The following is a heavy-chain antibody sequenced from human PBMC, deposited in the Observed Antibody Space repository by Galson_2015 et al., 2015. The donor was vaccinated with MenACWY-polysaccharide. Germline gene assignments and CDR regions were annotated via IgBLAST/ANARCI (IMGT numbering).Heavy chain of an antibody. D-gene: IGHD2-15*01. Sequence: SLRLSCAASGFAFSNYGMAWVRQAPGKGLEWVSALSQTTTTYYSASVKGRFTISRDNSKNTLYLQMNSLRVEDTAVYYCAREGFRSGGTCYFYDYWGQGILVTVSA. CDR1: GFAFSNYG. CDR3: AREGFRSGGTCYFYDY. CDR2: LSQTTTT. V-gene: IGHV3-23*01. J-gene: IGHJ4*02.